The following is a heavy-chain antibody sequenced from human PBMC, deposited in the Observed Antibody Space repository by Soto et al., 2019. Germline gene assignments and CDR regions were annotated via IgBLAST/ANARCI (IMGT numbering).Heavy chain of an antibody. CDR2: IWYDGSNK. Sequence: QVQLVESGGGVVQPGRFLRLSCAASGFTFSSYGMHWVRQAPGKGLEWVAVIWYDGSNKYYADSVKGRFTISRDNSKNTLYLQMNSLRAEDTAVYYCARDVGGAAAGRATGWFDPWGQGTLVTVSS. V-gene: IGHV3-33*01. CDR3: ARDVGGAAAGRATGWFDP. CDR1: GFTFSSYG. D-gene: IGHD6-13*01. J-gene: IGHJ5*02.